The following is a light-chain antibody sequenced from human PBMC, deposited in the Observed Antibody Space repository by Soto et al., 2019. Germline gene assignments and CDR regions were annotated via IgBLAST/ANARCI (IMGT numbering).Light chain of an antibody. V-gene: IGLV2-11*01. J-gene: IGLJ1*01. CDR3: SSYVGDSTYV. CDR2: DVR. CDR1: SSDVGAFNY. Sequence: QSVLTQPPSVSGSPDQSVTITCAGTSSDVGAFNYVSWYQQHPGKAPKLMIFDVRERPSGVPDRFSGSRSGNTASLTISGLQTEDEADYYCSSYVGDSTYVFGLGTKVTVX.